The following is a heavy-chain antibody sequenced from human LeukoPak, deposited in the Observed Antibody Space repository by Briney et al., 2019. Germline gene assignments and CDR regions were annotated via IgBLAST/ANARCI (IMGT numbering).Heavy chain of an antibody. J-gene: IGHJ4*02. Sequence: GGSLRLSCAASEFSVGSNYMTWVRQAPGKGLEWVSLIYSGGSTYYADSVKGRFTISRDNSKNTLYLQMNSLRAEDTAVYYCVRGPSGYHNTGGQGTLVTVSS. CDR2: IYSGGST. D-gene: IGHD5-12*01. V-gene: IGHV3-66*01. CDR3: VRGPSGYHNT. CDR1: EFSVGSNY.